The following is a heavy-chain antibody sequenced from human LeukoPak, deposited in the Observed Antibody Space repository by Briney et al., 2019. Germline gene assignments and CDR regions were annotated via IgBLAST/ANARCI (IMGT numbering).Heavy chain of an antibody. J-gene: IGHJ5*02. CDR1: GGSISSSSYY. CDR3: AREARPFDP. Sequence: PSETLSLTCTVSGGSISSSSYYWGWIRQPPGKGLEWIGSIYYSGSTYYNPSLKSRVTISVDTSKNQFSLKLSSVTAADTAVYYCAREARPFDPWGQGTLVTVSS. V-gene: IGHV4-39*02. CDR2: IYYSGST.